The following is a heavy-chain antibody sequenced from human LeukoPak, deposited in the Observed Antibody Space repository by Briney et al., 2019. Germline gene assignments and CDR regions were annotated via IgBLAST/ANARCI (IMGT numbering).Heavy chain of an antibody. D-gene: IGHD3-10*01. J-gene: IGHJ4*02. Sequence: PGGSLRLSCAASGFTFSDYYMNWVRQAPGKGLEWVSSISSTTSYIYYADSVKGRFTISRDNAKNSLFLQMNSLRAEDTAIYYCARVCGSYSNGRVDFDYWGQGTLVTVSS. CDR2: ISSTTSYI. CDR1: GFTFSDYY. CDR3: ARVCGSYSNGRVDFDY. V-gene: IGHV3-21*01.